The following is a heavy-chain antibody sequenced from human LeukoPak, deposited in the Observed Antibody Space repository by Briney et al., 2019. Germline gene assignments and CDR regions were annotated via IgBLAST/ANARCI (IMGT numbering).Heavy chain of an antibody. V-gene: IGHV1-69*05. Sequence: SVKVSCKASGGTFSSYAISWVRQAPGQGLEWMGGIIPTFGTANYAQKFQGRVTITTDESTSTAYMELSSLRSEGTAVYYCAREFLGYCSSTSCPPRYYYYMDVWGKGTTVTVSS. D-gene: IGHD2-2*01. CDR3: AREFLGYCSSTSCPPRYYYYMDV. CDR2: IIPTFGTA. J-gene: IGHJ6*03. CDR1: GGTFSSYA.